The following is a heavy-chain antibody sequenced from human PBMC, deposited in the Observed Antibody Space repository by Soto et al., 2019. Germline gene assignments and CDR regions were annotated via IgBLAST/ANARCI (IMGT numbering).Heavy chain of an antibody. CDR3: ARGHYDSSGYYRGYFDY. CDR2: INPSGGST. D-gene: IGHD3-22*01. CDR1: GYTFTSYY. V-gene: IGHV1-46*01. J-gene: IGHJ4*02. Sequence: ASVKVSCKASGYTFTSYYIHWVRQAPGQGLDWMGIINPSGGSTSYAQKFQGRVTMTRDTSTSTVYMELSSLRSEDTAVYYCARGHYDSSGYYRGYFDYWGQGTLVTVSS.